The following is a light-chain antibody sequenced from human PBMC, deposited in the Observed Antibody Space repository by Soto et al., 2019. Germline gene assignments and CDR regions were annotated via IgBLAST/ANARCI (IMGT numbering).Light chain of an antibody. CDR1: QTISSW. CDR2: KAS. J-gene: IGKJ1*01. CDR3: AVSDCYSEG. Sequence: SPFTVSVPKKDRVTITCRASQTISSWLAWYQQKPGKAPKLLIYKASTLKSGVPSRFSGSGSGTEFTLTISSLQPDDFVPYKSAVSDCYSEGFGQGAMV. V-gene: IGKV1-5*03.